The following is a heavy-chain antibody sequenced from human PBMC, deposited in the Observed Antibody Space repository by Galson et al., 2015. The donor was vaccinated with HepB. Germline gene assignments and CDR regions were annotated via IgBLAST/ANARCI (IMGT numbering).Heavy chain of an antibody. V-gene: IGHV3-48*01. D-gene: IGHD4-17*01. J-gene: IGHJ6*02. Sequence: SLRLSCAASGFTFSTYSFNWVRQAPGRGLEWVSYISSRSSTIYYADSVKGRFTISRDNAKNSLYLQMNSLRAEDTAVYYCARDGYGDHYYYGMDVWGHGTTVTVSS. CDR2: ISSRSSTI. CDR3: ARDGYGDHYYYGMDV. CDR1: GFTFSTYS.